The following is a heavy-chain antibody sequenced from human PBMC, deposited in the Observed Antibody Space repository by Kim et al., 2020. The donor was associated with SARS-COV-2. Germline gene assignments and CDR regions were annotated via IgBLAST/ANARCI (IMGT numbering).Heavy chain of an antibody. CDR1: GYTFTSYD. CDR2: MNPNSGNT. V-gene: IGHV1-8*01. J-gene: IGHJ2*01. Sequence: ASVKVSCKASGYTFTSYDINWVRQATGQGLEWMGWMNPNSGNTGYAQKFQGRVTMTRNTSISTAYMELSSLRSEDTAVYYCARVPTIVVVPAAPPHWYFDLWCRGTLVTVSS. CDR3: ARVPTIVVVPAAPPHWYFDL. D-gene: IGHD2-2*01.